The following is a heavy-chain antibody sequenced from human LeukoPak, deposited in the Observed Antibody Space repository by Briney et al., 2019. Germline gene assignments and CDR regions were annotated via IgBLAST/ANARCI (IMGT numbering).Heavy chain of an antibody. CDR1: GFTFSSYA. J-gene: IGHJ4*02. CDR2: ISYDGSNK. V-gene: IGHV3-30*04. Sequence: GGSLRLSRAASGFTFSSYAMHWVRQAPGKGLEWVAVISYDGSNKYYADSAKGRFTISRDNSKNTLYLQMNSLRAEDTAVYYCARDPPGRGYYFDYWGQGTLVTVSS. CDR3: ARDPPGRGYYFDY.